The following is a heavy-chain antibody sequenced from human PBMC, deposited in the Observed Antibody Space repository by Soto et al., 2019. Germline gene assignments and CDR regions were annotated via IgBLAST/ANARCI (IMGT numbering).Heavy chain of an antibody. D-gene: IGHD3-22*01. Sequence: QVQLQESGPGLVKPSGTLSLTCTVSGGSVSSGSYYWSWIRQPPGKGLEWIGYIYYSGSTNYNPSLKSRVTISVDTSKNQFSLKLSSVTAADTAVYYCARESPPNYDSSGYYPKGVKWFDPWGQGTLVTVSS. CDR2: IYYSGST. CDR1: GGSVSSGSYY. J-gene: IGHJ5*02. CDR3: ARESPPNYDSSGYYPKGVKWFDP. V-gene: IGHV4-61*01.